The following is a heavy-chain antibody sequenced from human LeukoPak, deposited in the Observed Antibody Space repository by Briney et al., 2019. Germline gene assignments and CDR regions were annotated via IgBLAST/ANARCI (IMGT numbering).Heavy chain of an antibody. V-gene: IGHV3-43*02. D-gene: IGHD5-24*01. CDR1: GFMFDDYA. CDR3: VREQFSHTSNYFDN. CDR2: ISGDGVSS. J-gene: IGHJ4*02. Sequence: GESLRISCAASGFMFDDYAMHWVRQVPGRGLEWVSLISGDGVSSFYAVSVKGRFTISRDNNNSSLSLQMRRLTTEDTAFYYCVREQFSHTSNYFDNWGQGILVTVSS.